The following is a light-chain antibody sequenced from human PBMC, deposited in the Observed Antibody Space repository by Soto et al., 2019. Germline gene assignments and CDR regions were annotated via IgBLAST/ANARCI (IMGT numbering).Light chain of an antibody. J-gene: IGKJ1*01. V-gene: IGKV3-15*01. CDR2: GAF. Sequence: EIVITHSPGTLSVSPGERATLSCRASQSVRSNLAWYQQKPGQAPSLLIYGAFTRATGIPTRFSGTGSGTEFTLTISSLQSEDFALYYCQQYNDWPLTFGQGTKVDIK. CDR3: QQYNDWPLT. CDR1: QSVRSN.